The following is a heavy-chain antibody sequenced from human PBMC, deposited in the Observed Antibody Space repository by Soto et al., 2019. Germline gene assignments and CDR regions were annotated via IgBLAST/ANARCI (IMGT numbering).Heavy chain of an antibody. CDR3: AGEISYGWANWFDP. CDR1: GYTFHSYG. D-gene: IGHD5-18*01. J-gene: IGHJ5*02. CDR2: ISGYNGNT. V-gene: IGHV1-18*04. Sequence: QVQLVQSGAEVKKPGASVKVSCKASGYTFHSYGISWVRQAPGQGLEWMGTISGYNGNTNYAQKFQARVTMTTDTSTSTAYMELRSLRSDDTARYYCAGEISYGWANWFDPWSPGTQCTVSS.